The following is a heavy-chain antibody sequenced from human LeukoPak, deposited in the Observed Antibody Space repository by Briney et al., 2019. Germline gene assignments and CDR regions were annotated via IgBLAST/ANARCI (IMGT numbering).Heavy chain of an antibody. Sequence: PGGSLRLSCAASGFTFSSYAMSWVRQAPGKGLEWVSAIGGSGGSTYYADSVKGRFTISRDNSKNTLYLQMNSLRAEDTAVYYCAKDPQQYYDFWSGHDAFDIWGQGTMVTVSS. CDR3: AKDPQQYYDFWSGHDAFDI. CDR2: IGGSGGST. V-gene: IGHV3-23*01. CDR1: GFTFSSYA. J-gene: IGHJ3*02. D-gene: IGHD3-3*01.